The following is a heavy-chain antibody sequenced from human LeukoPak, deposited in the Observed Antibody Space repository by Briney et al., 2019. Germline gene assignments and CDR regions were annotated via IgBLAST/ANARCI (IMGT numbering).Heavy chain of an antibody. Sequence: GASVKVSCKASGYTFTENYIHWVRQAPGHGLEWMGLINPYTGDANYTEKFQGRVTMTRDTSVSTAYMHLSSLRSDDTAVYYCARGKSGFSPWGQGTPVTVSS. CDR1: GYTFTENY. V-gene: IGHV1-2*02. D-gene: IGHD3-22*01. CDR3: ARGKSGFSP. J-gene: IGHJ4*02. CDR2: INPYTGDA.